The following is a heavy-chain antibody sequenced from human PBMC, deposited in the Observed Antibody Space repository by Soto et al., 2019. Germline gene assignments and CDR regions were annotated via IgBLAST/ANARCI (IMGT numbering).Heavy chain of an antibody. CDR2: IYYSGST. J-gene: IGHJ5*02. CDR1: GGSVSSGSYY. D-gene: IGHD6-13*01. V-gene: IGHV4-61*01. Sequence: PSETLSLTCTVSGGSVSSGSYYWSWIRQPPGKGLEWIGYIYYSGSTNYNPSLKSRVTISVDTSKNQFSLKLSSVTAADTAVYYCARNPGIAAAGTNWFDPWGQGTLVTVSS. CDR3: ARNPGIAAAGTNWFDP.